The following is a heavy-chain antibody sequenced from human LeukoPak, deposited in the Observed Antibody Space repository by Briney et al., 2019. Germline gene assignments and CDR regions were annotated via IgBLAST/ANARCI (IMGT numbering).Heavy chain of an antibody. CDR1: GGSLSNYY. D-gene: IGHD4-17*01. CDR3: ARDYGDYANWFDP. Sequence: PSETLSLTCTVSGGSLSNYYWICIRQPPGKGLEWIGYIYYSGNTNYNPSLKSRVTISVDTSKNQFSLKLNSVTAADTAVYYCARDYGDYANWFDPWGQGTLVTVSS. CDR2: IYYSGNT. J-gene: IGHJ5*02. V-gene: IGHV4-59*01.